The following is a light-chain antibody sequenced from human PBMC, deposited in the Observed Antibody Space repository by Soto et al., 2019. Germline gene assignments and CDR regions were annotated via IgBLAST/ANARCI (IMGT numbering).Light chain of an antibody. CDR1: SSDDVGGYNY. J-gene: IGLJ3*02. CDR3: CSYTSTSTVV. V-gene: IGLV2-14*01. Sequence: QSALTQPASVSGSPGQSITISCTGTSSDDVGGYNYVSWYQQHPGTAPKLMIYDVSDRPSGVSDRFSGSKSGNTASLTISGLQAEDEAYYYCCSYTSTSTVVFGGGTKVTVL. CDR2: DVS.